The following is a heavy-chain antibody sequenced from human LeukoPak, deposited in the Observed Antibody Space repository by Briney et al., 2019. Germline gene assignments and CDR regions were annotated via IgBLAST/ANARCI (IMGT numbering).Heavy chain of an antibody. Sequence: GGSLRLSYAASGFTFSDYYMSWIRQAPGKWLECVSYIISNGSTIYYADSVKGRFTISRDNAKNSLYLQMNSLRAEDTAVYYCARDLRYCSGGSCYYYGMDVWGQGTTVTVSS. V-gene: IGHV3-11*01. J-gene: IGHJ6*02. CDR1: GFTFSDYY. D-gene: IGHD2-15*01. CDR2: IISNGSTI. CDR3: ARDLRYCSGGSCYYYGMDV.